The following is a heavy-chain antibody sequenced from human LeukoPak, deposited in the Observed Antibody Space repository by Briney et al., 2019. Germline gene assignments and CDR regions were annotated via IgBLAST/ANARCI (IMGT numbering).Heavy chain of an antibody. CDR3: ASVEIGRTTSDY. D-gene: IGHD5-12*01. CDR2: THTSRNT. V-gene: IGHV4-4*07. J-gene: IGHJ4*02. Sequence: SETLSLTCTVSGVSISSFHWSWIRQPAGQGLEFIGRTHTSRNTDYNPSLKTRVSMSVDTSKNQFSLKLSSVTAADTAVYYCASVEIGRTTSDYWGQGILVTVSS. CDR1: GVSISSFH.